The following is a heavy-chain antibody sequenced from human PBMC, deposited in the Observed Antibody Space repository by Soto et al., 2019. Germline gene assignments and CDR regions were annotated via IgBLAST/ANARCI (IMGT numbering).Heavy chain of an antibody. D-gene: IGHD3-3*01. CDR1: GFSLTTSGVG. CDR3: AHRVLRTVFGLVTTTAIYFDF. Sequence: QITLNESGPTQVKPRQTLTLTCTFSGFSLTTSGVGVGWIRQSPGKAPAWLALIYWDDDKRYSPSLKSRLTIAKDTSKNQVVLTMADLAPADTATYYCAHRVLRTVFGLVTTTAIYFDFWGQGTPVAVSS. V-gene: IGHV2-5*02. J-gene: IGHJ4*02. CDR2: IYWDDDK.